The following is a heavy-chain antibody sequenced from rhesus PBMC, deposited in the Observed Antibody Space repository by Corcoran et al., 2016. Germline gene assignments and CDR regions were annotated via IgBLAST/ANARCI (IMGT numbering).Heavy chain of an antibody. CDR3: TRLGATFDS. J-gene: IGHJ3*01. D-gene: IGHD1-44*02. CDR1: GVSLRADYH. CDR2: IYGSRGGA. V-gene: IGHV4-106*01. Sequence: QVQLQESGPGLVKPSETLSLTCAVSGVSLRADYHWTWLRQPPGKGLEWIGYIYGSRGGANYTPSLKNRVTISIDTSKRQFSLKLSSVTAADTAVYYCTRLGATFDSWGQGLRVTVSP.